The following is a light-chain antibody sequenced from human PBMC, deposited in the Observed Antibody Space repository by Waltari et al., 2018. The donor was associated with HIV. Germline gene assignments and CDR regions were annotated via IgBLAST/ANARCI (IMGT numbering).Light chain of an antibody. CDR3: CSYAGITTWV. Sequence: QSALTQPASVSGSPGQPITISCTGTSNDLGRYDLFSWYQHQPGRAPKLIIYDVTKWPSGVSHRFSGSKSGATASLTISGLQAEDEADYYCCSYAGITTWVFGGGTKVTVL. J-gene: IGLJ3*02. CDR2: DVT. V-gene: IGLV2-23*02. CDR1: SNDLGRYDL.